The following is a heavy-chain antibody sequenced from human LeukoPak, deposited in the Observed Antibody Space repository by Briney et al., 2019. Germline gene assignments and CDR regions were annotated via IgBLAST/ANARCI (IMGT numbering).Heavy chain of an antibody. CDR3: AASAQLGSYQWFDP. D-gene: IGHD3-16*01. V-gene: IGHV4-34*01. CDR2: FEQRRST. Sequence: SETLSLTCAVYGASFSDRYWTGIRQPPGKGVEWIGGFEQRRSTKRNPPLKGRVTRSLGTPKNQFALDLTSAPATGTGGYYRAASAQLGSYQWFDPWGQGTPVTVSS. J-gene: IGHJ5*02. CDR1: GASFSDRY.